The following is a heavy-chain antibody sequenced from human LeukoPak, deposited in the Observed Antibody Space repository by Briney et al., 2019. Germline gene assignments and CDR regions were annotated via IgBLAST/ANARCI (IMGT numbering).Heavy chain of an antibody. CDR1: GYTFTSYD. V-gene: IGHV1-2*02. CDR2: INPNSGGT. J-gene: IGHJ4*02. D-gene: IGHD3-3*01. Sequence: ASVKVSCKASGYTFTSYDINWVRQATGQGLEWMGWINPNSGGTNYAQKFQGRVTMTRDTSISTAYMELSRLRSDDTAVYYCASPALGDYDFWSGFYGFDYWGQGTLVTVSS. CDR3: ASPALGDYDFWSGFYGFDY.